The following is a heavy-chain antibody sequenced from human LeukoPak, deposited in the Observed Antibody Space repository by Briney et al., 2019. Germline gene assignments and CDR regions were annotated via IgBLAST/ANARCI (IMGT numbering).Heavy chain of an antibody. CDR2: IIPIFGTA. D-gene: IGHD2-2*01. J-gene: IGHJ5*02. CDR3: ARTIVVVPAAIYSWFDP. CDR1: GGTFSSYA. V-gene: IGHV1-69*13. Sequence: ASVKVSCKASGGTFSSYAISWVRQAPGQGLERMGGIIPIFGTANYAQKFQGRVTITADESTSTAYMELSSLRSEDTAVYYCARTIVVVPAAIYSWFDPWGQGTLVTVSS.